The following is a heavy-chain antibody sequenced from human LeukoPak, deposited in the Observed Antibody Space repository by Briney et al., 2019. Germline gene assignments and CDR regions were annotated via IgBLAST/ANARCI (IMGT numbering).Heavy chain of an antibody. Sequence: ASVKVSCKASGYTFTSYDISWVRQATGQGLEWMGWMNPNSGNTGYAQKFQGRVTMTRNTSISTAYMELSSLRSEDTAVYYCARVRCSGGSCYYYYYGMDVWGQGTTVTVSS. D-gene: IGHD2-15*01. V-gene: IGHV1-8*01. CDR1: GYTFTSYD. CDR2: MNPNSGNT. J-gene: IGHJ6*02. CDR3: ARVRCSGGSCYYYYYGMDV.